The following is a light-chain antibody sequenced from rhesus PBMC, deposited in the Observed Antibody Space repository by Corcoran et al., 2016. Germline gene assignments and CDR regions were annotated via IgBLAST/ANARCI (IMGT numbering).Light chain of an antibody. J-gene: IGKJ2*01. CDR3: QHYYDKPYS. Sequence: DIQMTQSPSALSASVGDRVTISCRASQNIYSNLAWSQPKPGKAPKILIYASSRLQTVIPSRFRRSGSWTEFTLTISSLKPEYSAAYYCQHYYDKPYSFGQGTKVEIK. V-gene: IGKV1S12*01. CDR2: ASS. CDR1: QNIYSN.